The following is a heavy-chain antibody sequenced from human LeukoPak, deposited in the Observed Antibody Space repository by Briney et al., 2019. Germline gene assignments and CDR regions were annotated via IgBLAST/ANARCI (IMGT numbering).Heavy chain of an antibody. Sequence: GGSLRLSCEASGFTFSSYSMNWVRQAPGKGLEWVSSISSSSSYIYYADSVKGRFTISRDNAKNSLYLQMNSLRAEDTAVYYCAREEGSIAAAGAWYYYYGMDVWGQGTTVTVSS. V-gene: IGHV3-21*01. CDR3: AREEGSIAAAGAWYYYYGMDV. D-gene: IGHD6-13*01. CDR2: ISSSSSYI. CDR1: GFTFSSYS. J-gene: IGHJ6*02.